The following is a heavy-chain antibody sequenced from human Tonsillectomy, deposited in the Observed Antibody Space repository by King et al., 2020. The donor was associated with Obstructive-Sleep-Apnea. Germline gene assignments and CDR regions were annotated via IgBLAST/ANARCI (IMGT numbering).Heavy chain of an antibody. D-gene: IGHD5-18*01. CDR3: ARENDNDTYGYSHYFDY. CDR1: GFSFSTYW. J-gene: IGHJ4*02. Sequence: VQLVESGGGLVRPGGSLRLSCAASGFSFSTYWMTWVRQAPGKGLEWVANIRQDVTEMYYVDSVKGRFTISRDNAKNSLYLQMNSLRAEATAVYYCARENDNDTYGYSHYFDYWGQGTLVTVSS. CDR2: IRQDVTEM. V-gene: IGHV3-7*03.